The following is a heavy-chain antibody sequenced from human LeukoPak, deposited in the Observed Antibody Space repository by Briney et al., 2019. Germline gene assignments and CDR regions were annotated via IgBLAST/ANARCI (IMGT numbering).Heavy chain of an antibody. CDR3: ARWPSGSYYFDY. CDR1: GGTFSSYA. V-gene: IGHV1-69*05. Sequence: ASVKVSCKASGGTFSSYAISWVRQAPGQGLEWMGGIIPIFGTADYAQKFQGRVTTTTDESTSTAYMELSSLRSEDTAVYYCARWPSGSYYFDYWGQGTLVTVSS. CDR2: IIPIFGTA. J-gene: IGHJ4*02. D-gene: IGHD1-26*01.